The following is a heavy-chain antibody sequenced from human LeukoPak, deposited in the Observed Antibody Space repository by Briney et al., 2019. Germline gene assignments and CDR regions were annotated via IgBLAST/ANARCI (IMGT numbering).Heavy chain of an antibody. CDR1: RFTFSYYW. CDR2: IKQDASDK. CDR3: LGGVAADY. V-gene: IGHV3-7*01. Sequence: GGSLRLSCAASRFTFSYYWMTWVRQAPGKGVEWVANIKQDASDKHYADSVKGRFTISRDNAKNSLYLQMNSLRVEDTAVYFCLGGVAADYWGRGTQVTVSS. D-gene: IGHD3-16*01. J-gene: IGHJ4*02.